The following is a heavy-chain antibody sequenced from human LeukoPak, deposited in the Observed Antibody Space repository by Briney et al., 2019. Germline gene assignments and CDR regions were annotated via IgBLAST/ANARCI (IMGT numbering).Heavy chain of an antibody. CDR3: ARGMVRGSYAFDI. CDR2: IYYSGST. V-gene: IGHV4-31*03. Sequence: SQTLSLTCTVSGGSISSGGYYWSWIRQHPGKGLEWIGYIYYSGSTYYNPSLKSRVTISVDTSKNQFSLKLSSVTAADTAVYYCARGMVRGSYAFDIWGQGTMVIVSS. CDR1: GGSISSGGYY. J-gene: IGHJ3*02. D-gene: IGHD3-10*01.